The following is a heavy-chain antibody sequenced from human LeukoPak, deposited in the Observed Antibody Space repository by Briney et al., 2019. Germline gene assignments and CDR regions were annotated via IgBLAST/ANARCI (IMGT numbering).Heavy chain of an antibody. Sequence: PTDSLSLTCTVSGDSVTTGLHYYSWIRQHPGEGLEWIGCTHYSGSTHYKSSLRSRLIISLDTSKNQVSLKLTSVTAADTAVYYCARGRRGKYSPYFYYHMDVWGTGTPVTVSS. J-gene: IGHJ6*03. CDR3: ARGRRGKYSPYFYYHMDV. V-gene: IGHV4-31*03. D-gene: IGHD1-26*01. CDR2: THYSGST. CDR1: GDSVTTGLHY.